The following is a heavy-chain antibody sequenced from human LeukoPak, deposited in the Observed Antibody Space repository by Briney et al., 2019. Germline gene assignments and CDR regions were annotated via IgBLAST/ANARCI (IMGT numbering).Heavy chain of an antibody. Sequence: ASVKVSCKASGYTFTSYDINWVRQATGQGLEWMGWMNPNSGNAGYARKFQGRVTMTRNTSISTAYMELSNLRPEDTAVYYCARDGSGTYWAYYNWFDLWGQGTLVTVSS. CDR2: MNPNSGNA. CDR3: ARDGSGTYWAYYNWFDL. V-gene: IGHV1-8*01. CDR1: GYTFTSYD. D-gene: IGHD3-10*01. J-gene: IGHJ5*02.